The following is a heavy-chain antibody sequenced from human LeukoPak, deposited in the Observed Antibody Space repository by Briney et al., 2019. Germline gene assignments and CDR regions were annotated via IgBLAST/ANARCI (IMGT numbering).Heavy chain of an antibody. Sequence: GGSLRLSCAASGFTFSSYAMSWVRQAPGKGLEWVSAISGSGGSTYYADSVKGRFTISRDNSKNTLYLQMNSLRAEDTAVYYCAKGLGFCCGPSCYPSGVFDIWGKGKMVTVSS. CDR2: ISGSGGST. CDR1: GFTFSSYA. D-gene: IGHD2-2*01. J-gene: IGHJ3*02. CDR3: AKGLGFCCGPSCYPSGVFDI. V-gene: IGHV3-23*01.